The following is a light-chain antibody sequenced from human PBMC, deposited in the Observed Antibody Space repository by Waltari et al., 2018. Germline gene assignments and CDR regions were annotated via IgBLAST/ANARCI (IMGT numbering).Light chain of an antibody. CDR2: GAS. CDR1: QSSSSIS. CDR3: QQDGGSPPLT. Sequence: EIVSTQSPGTLSSSPGESATLPFRASQSSSSISLARYQQKPGPAPRLLIDGASSMATGIPDRISGSGSGTDFTLTISRLEPEDFAVYYCQQDGGSPPLTFGGGTKVEIK. J-gene: IGKJ4*01. V-gene: IGKV3-20*01.